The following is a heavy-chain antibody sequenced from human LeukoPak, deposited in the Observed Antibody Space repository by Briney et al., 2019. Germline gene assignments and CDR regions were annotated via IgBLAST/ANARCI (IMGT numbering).Heavy chain of an antibody. CDR3: ARDRVSSGYMGALTG. D-gene: IGHD3-22*01. V-gene: IGHV3-30-3*01. CDR1: GFIFSSYA. J-gene: IGHJ4*02. Sequence: GRSLRLSGAASGFIFSSYAMHWVRQAPGKGLEWVAVISYDGSNKYYAESVKGRFTISRDNSKNTLYLQMNSLRAEDTAVYYCARDRVSSGYMGALTGWGQGTLVTVSS. CDR2: ISYDGSNK.